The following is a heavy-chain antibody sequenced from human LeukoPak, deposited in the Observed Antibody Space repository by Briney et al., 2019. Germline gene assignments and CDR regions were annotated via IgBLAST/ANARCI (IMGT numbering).Heavy chain of an antibody. D-gene: IGHD2-2*01. CDR2: IYPDDSNT. V-gene: IGHV5-51*01. J-gene: IGHJ4*02. CDR3: ARQRKLDAYCSSTSCYGNFDY. CDR1: GYNFPIYW. Sequence: GESLKISCQGSGYNFPIYWIGWVRQMPGQGLEWMGIIYPDDSNTIYGPSFQGQVTISADKSINTAYLEWSSLKASDTAIYYCARQRKLDAYCSSTSCYGNFDYWGQGTLVTVPS.